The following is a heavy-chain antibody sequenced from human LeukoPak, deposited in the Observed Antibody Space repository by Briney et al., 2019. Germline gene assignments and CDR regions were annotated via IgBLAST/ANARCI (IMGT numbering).Heavy chain of an antibody. CDR1: GGSISSGSYY. CDR2: IYTSGST. D-gene: IGHD3-16*01. CDR3: ARDSRVSVLSIRYYYYYMDV. J-gene: IGHJ6*03. V-gene: IGHV4-61*02. Sequence: PSQTLSLTCTVSGGSISSGSYYWSWIRQPAGKGLGWIGRIYTSGSTNYNPSLKSRVTISVDTSKNQFSLKLSSVTAADTAVYYCARDSRVSVLSIRYYYYYMDVWGKGTTVTVSS.